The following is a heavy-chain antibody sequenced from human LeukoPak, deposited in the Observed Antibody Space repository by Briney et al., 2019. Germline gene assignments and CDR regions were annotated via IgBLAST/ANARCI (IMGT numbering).Heavy chain of an antibody. Sequence: PGGSLRPSCAASGITFSTYAMGWVRQAPGKGLEWVSIISGSGGTTHYADPVKGRFTISRVNSKDTLYLQMNSLRAEDTAIYYCAKDASYDTSGYGAFNMWGQGTMGIVSS. J-gene: IGHJ3*02. D-gene: IGHD3-22*01. CDR3: AKDASYDTSGYGAFNM. CDR2: ISGSGGTT. CDR1: GITFSTYA. V-gene: IGHV3-23*01.